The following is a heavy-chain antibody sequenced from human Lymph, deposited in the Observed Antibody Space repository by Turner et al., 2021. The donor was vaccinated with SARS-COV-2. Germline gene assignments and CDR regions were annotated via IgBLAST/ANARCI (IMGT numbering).Heavy chain of an antibody. CDR3: AKDRGGEQLVRLFDY. CDR1: GFTFDDYA. V-gene: IGHV3-9*01. Sequence: EVQLVESGGGLVQPGRSLRLSCAALGFTFDDYAMNWVRKAPGKGLEWVSGISWNSGGIGYAASVKGRFTISRDNAKNSLYLQMNSLRAEDTAFYYCAKDRGGEQLVRLFDYWGQGTLVTVSS. J-gene: IGHJ4*02. CDR2: ISWNSGGI. D-gene: IGHD6-6*01.